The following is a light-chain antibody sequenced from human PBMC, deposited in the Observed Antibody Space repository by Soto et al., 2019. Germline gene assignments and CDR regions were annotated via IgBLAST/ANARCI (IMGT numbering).Light chain of an antibody. Sequence: QSVLTQSPSASGTPGQRVTISCSGSSSNIGSNAVDWYQQLPGTAPKLLIYSNNQRPSGVPDRFSGSNSGTSASLAISGLQSEDEADYYCAAWDDSLNGPVFGGGTKLTVL. CDR2: SNN. J-gene: IGLJ2*01. V-gene: IGLV1-44*01. CDR3: AAWDDSLNGPV. CDR1: SSNIGSNA.